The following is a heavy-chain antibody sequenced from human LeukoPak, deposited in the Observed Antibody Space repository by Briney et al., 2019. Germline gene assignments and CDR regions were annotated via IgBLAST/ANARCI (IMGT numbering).Heavy chain of an antibody. V-gene: IGHV3-48*04. CDR1: GFTFSGYS. CDR3: ARSGTTYYYDSGSRI. D-gene: IGHD3-22*01. Sequence: GGSLRLSCEASGFTFSGYSMNWVRQAPGKGLEWVSFISGSSSIIHYADSVKGRFTISRDNAKNSLYLQMNSLRAEDTAVYYCARSGTTYYYDSGSRIWGQGTMVTVSS. J-gene: IGHJ3*02. CDR2: ISGSSSII.